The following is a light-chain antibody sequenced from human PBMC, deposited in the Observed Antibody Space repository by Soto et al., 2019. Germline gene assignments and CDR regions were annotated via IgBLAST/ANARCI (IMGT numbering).Light chain of an antibody. CDR3: SSYTSSSTLYV. V-gene: IGLV2-14*01. J-gene: IGLJ1*01. CDR1: SSDVGGYNY. Sequence: QSVLTQPASVSGSPGQSITISCTGTSSDVGGYNYVSWYQQHPGKAPKLMIYDVSNRPSGVSIRFSGSKSGNTASLTISGLQAEDEADYYCSSYTSSSTLYVFGTGTKVTVL. CDR2: DVS.